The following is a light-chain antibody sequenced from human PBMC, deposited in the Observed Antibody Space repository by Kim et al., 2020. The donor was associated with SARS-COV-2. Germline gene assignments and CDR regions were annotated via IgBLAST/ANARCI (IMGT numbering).Light chain of an antibody. Sequence: GQTVRITCQGDSLRSYYANWYQQKPGPAPVLVIYGKNNRPSGIPDRFSGSSSGNTASLTITGAQAEDEADYYCNSRHSSGNHWVFGGGTQLTVL. CDR2: GKN. V-gene: IGLV3-19*01. CDR1: SLRSYY. J-gene: IGLJ3*02. CDR3: NSRHSSGNHWV.